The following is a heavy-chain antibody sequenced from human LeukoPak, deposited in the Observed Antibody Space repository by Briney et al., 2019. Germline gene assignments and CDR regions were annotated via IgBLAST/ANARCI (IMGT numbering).Heavy chain of an antibody. CDR1: GGSISSSSYY. CDR3: ARQGSRNRSGWYLDY. J-gene: IGHJ4*02. D-gene: IGHD6-19*01. V-gene: IGHV4-39*01. CDR2: IYYSGST. Sequence: SETLSLTCTVSGGSISSSSYYWGWIRQPPGKGLEWIGSIYYSGSTYYNPSLKSRVTISVDTSKNQFSLKLSSVTAADMAVYYCARQGSRNRSGWYLDYWGQGTLVTVSS.